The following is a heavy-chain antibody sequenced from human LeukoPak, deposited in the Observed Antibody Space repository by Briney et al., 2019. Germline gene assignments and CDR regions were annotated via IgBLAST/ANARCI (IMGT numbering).Heavy chain of an antibody. D-gene: IGHD3-3*01. CDR3: ARAPFWSGSSYYFDY. CDR1: GFTFSSYG. J-gene: IGHJ4*02. V-gene: IGHV3-33*01. Sequence: GGSLRLSCAASGFTFSSYGMHWVRQAPGKGLEWVAVIRYDGSNKYYADSVKGRFTISRDNSKNTLYLQMNSLRAEDTAVYYCARAPFWSGSSYYFDYWGQGTLVTVSS. CDR2: IRYDGSNK.